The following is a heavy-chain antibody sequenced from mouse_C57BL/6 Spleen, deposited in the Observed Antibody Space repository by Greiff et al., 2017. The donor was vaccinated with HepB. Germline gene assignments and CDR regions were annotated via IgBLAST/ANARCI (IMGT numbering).Heavy chain of an antibody. Sequence: VQLQQSGAELVKPGASVKLSCKASGYTFTSYWMQWVHQRPGQGLEWIGEIDPSDSYTTSNQKFKVKATLTVDTSYSTSYMQLSSLTTDDSAVYYCARGDYYGSSYPACFAYWGQGTLVTVSA. J-gene: IGHJ3*01. CDR2: IDPSDSYT. CDR3: ARGDYYGSSYPACFAY. CDR1: GYTFTSYW. V-gene: IGHV1-50*01. D-gene: IGHD1-1*01.